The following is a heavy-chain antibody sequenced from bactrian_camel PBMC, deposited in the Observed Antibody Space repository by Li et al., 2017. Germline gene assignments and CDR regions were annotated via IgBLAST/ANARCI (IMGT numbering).Heavy chain of an antibody. CDR3: AAWTSTSGDYCYTPDPAYAH. D-gene: IGHD1*01. V-gene: IGHV3S55*01. J-gene: IGHJ4*01. Sequence: VQLVESGGGSVQAGGSLRLSCAASGYRYASYCMGWFRQTAGTTEREGVVYRQRDGSPSYADSVKGRFTISTDNAGKILYLQINSLKSEDTGTYYCAAWTSTSGDYCYTPDPAYAHWGQGTQVTVS. CDR1: GYRYASYC. CDR2: RQRDGSP.